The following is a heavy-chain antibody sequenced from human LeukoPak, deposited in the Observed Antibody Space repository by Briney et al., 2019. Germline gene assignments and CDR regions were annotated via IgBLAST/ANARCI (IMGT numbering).Heavy chain of an antibody. J-gene: IGHJ5*02. V-gene: IGHV4-59*01. Sequence: SETLSLTCTVSGGSISSYYWSWIRQPPGKGLEWIGYIYYSGGTNYNPPLKSRVTISVDTSKTQFSLKLSSVTAADTAVYYCARQPDYYDSSGYSLYNWFDPWGQGTLVTVSS. D-gene: IGHD3-22*01. CDR3: ARQPDYYDSSGYSLYNWFDP. CDR1: GGSISSYY. CDR2: IYYSGGT.